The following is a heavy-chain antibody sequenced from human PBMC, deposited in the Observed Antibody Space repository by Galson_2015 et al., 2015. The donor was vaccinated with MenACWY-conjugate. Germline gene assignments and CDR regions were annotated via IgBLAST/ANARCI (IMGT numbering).Heavy chain of an antibody. D-gene: IGHD4-17*01. CDR2: TYYRSKWYN. Sequence: CAISGDSVSSNSAAWSWIRQSPSRGLEWLGRTYYRSKWYNDYAESVKSRITINPDTSKNQFSLQLNSVTPEDTAVYYCATDYGDYDWRFDYGGQGTLVTVSS. V-gene: IGHV6-1*01. J-gene: IGHJ4*02. CDR1: GDSVSSNSAA. CDR3: ATDYGDYDWRFDY.